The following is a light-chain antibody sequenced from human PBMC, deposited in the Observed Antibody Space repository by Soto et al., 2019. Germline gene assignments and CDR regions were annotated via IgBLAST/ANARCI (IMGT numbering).Light chain of an antibody. CDR2: AAS. CDR3: QQSYTTASIT. Sequence: DIQMTQSPSSLSASVGDRVTITCRASQSISRNLNWYQHKPGKAPKLLIYAASSLQNGVPSRFSGGGSGTEFTSSISSLQPEDFGTYYCQQSYTTASITFGQGTRLEIK. V-gene: IGKV1-39*01. J-gene: IGKJ5*01. CDR1: QSISRN.